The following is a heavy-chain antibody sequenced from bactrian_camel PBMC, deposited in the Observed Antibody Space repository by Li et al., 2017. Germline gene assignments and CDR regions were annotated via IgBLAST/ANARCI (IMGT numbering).Heavy chain of an antibody. J-gene: IGHJ4*01. Sequence: HVQLVESGGGSVRAGGSLRLSCAVSGYPMSYCLGWFRQAPGKEREGVAFIDADGDTNHAGSVKGRFTIPKDSSKDTLYLQMNSFKPEDTANYRCAVRSIGGMRYGLRANEYMYWGQGTQVTVS. D-gene: IGHD3*01. CDR1: GYPMSYC. CDR2: IDADGDT. CDR3: AVRSIGGMRYGLRANEYMY. V-gene: IGHV3S53*01.